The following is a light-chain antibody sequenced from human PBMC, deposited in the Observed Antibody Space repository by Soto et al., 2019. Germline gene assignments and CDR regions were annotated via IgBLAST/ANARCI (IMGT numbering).Light chain of an antibody. CDR3: QQYGSSPPYT. Sequence: EIVLTQSPGTLSLSPGERATLSCRASQSVSGSYFAWYQQKPGQSTRLLIYGSSDRAPGIPDRFSRSGSGTDLTHNSSHVEPEDFGGDYCQQYGSSPPYTFGQGTKLEIK. V-gene: IGKV3-20*01. CDR2: GSS. J-gene: IGKJ2*01. CDR1: QSVSGSY.